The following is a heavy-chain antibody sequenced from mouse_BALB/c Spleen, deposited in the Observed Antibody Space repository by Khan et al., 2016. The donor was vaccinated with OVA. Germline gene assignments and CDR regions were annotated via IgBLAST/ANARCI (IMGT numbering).Heavy chain of an antibody. J-gene: IGHJ2*01. CDR2: ISYSGNT. CDR1: GYSITTDYA. Sequence: VQLKQSGPGLVKPSQSLSLTCTVTGYSITTDYAWNWIRQFPGKKLEWMGFISYSGNTKYNPSLKSRISITRDTSKNQFFLQLKSVTTEDTARYYCARLYGGDFDYWGQGTTLTVSS. V-gene: IGHV3-2*02. CDR3: ARLYGGDFDY. D-gene: IGHD1-1*02.